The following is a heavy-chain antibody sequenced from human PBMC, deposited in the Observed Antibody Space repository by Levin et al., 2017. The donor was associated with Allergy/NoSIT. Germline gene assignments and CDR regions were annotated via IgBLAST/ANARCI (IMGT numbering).Heavy chain of an antibody. D-gene: IGHD1-26*01. V-gene: IGHV4-4*02. CDR3: ARELVLVGATIPVRYFDR. CDR2: IYHSGST. Sequence: SETLSLTCAVSGGSISSSNWWSWVRQPPGKGLEWIGEIYHSGSTNYNPSLKSRVTISVDKSKNQFSLKLSSVTAADTAVYYCARELVLVGATIPVRYFDRWGRGTLVTVSS. J-gene: IGHJ2*01. CDR1: GGSISSSNW.